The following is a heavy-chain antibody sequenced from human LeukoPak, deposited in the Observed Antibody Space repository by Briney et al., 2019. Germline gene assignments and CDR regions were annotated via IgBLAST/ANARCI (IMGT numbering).Heavy chain of an antibody. CDR1: GFTFSKYS. V-gene: IGHV3-23*01. J-gene: IGHJ4*02. CDR3: AKSKWLVTNYFDY. CDR2: ISGSGGST. Sequence: PGGSLRLSCAASGFTFSKYSMNWVRQAPGKGLEWVSAISGSGGSTYYADSVKGRFTISRDNSKNTLYLQMNSLRAEDTAVYYCAKSKWLVTNYFDYWGQGTLVTVSS. D-gene: IGHD6-19*01.